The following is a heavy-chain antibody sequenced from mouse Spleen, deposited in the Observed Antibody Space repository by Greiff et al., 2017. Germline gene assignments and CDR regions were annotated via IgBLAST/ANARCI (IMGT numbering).Heavy chain of an antibody. CDR1: GFTFSDYY. Sequence: EVKVVESGGGLVQPGGSLKLSCAASGFTFSDYYMYWVRQTPEKRLEWVAYISNGGGSTYYPDTVKGRFTISRDNAKNTLYLQMSRLKSEDTAMYYCARHGGIYYDYGDWYFDVWGTGTTVTVSS. CDR3: ARHGGIYYDYGDWYFDV. J-gene: IGHJ1*03. D-gene: IGHD2-4*01. V-gene: IGHV5-12*01. CDR2: ISNGGGST.